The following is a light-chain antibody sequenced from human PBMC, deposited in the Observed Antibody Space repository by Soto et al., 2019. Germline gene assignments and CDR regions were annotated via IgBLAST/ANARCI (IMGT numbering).Light chain of an antibody. CDR1: SSNIGGNY. Sequence: QSVLTQPPSTSGTPGQRVTIPCFGSSSNIGGNYVFWYQHLPGTAPKLLIYRNNQRPSGVPDRSSGSKSGTSASLAISGLRAEDEADYYCATWDASLSGNIIFGGGTQLTVL. CDR3: ATWDASLSGNII. J-gene: IGLJ7*01. CDR2: RNN. V-gene: IGLV1-47*01.